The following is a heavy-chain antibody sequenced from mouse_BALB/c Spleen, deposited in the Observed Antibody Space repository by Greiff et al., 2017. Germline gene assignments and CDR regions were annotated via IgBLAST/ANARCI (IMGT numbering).Heavy chain of an antibody. J-gene: IGHJ2*01. Sequence: VQLQQPGAELVMPGASVKMSCKASGYTFTDYWMHWVKQRPGQGLEWIGAIDTSDSYTSYNQKFKGKATLTVDESSSTAYMQLSSLTSEDSAVYYCARGGTTVVVDYWGQGTTRTVSS. CDR1: GYTFTDYW. V-gene: IGHV1-69*01. CDR3: ARGGTTVVVDY. CDR2: IDTSDSYT. D-gene: IGHD1-1*01.